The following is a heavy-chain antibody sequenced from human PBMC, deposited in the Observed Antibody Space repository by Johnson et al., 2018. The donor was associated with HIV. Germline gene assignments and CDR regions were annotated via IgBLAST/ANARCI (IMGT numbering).Heavy chain of an antibody. Sequence: VQLVESGGGLVQPGGSLRLSCAASGFTFSSYAMSWVRQAPGKGLAWVGRISNRAHTYTTEYAASVKGRFTISRDDAKGIAYVQMKSLKTEDTAVYYCTRAVRWYGDGFDMWGQGTMVTVSS. CDR2: ISNRAHTYTT. V-gene: IGHV3-49*04. CDR3: TRAVRWYGDGFDM. D-gene: IGHD2-15*01. CDR1: GFTFSSYA. J-gene: IGHJ3*02.